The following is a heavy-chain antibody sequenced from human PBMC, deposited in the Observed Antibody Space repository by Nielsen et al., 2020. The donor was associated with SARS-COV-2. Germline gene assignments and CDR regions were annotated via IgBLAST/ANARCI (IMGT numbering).Heavy chain of an antibody. D-gene: IGHD2-2*01. J-gene: IGHJ4*02. CDR3: ARSSSPVVPAATSGFDY. V-gene: IGHV3-48*01. CDR2: ISSSSSTI. Sequence: WIRQPPGKGLEWVSYISSSSSTIYYADSVKGRFTISRDNAKNSLYLQMNSLRAEDTAVYYCARSSSPVVPAATSGFDYWGQGTLVTVSS.